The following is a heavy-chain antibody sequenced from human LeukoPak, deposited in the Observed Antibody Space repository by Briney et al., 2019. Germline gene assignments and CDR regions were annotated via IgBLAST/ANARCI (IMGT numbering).Heavy chain of an antibody. V-gene: IGHV3-21*01. J-gene: IGHJ6*02. CDR3: ARDLYDFWAPGYGMDV. Sequence: GGSLRLSCAASGFTFSSYSMNWVRQAPGKGLEWVSSISSSSSSYIYYADSVKGRFTISRDNAKNSLYLQMNSLRAEDAAVYYCARDLYDFWAPGYGMDVWGQGTTVTVSS. CDR1: GFTFSSYS. CDR2: ISSSSSSYI. D-gene: IGHD3-3*01.